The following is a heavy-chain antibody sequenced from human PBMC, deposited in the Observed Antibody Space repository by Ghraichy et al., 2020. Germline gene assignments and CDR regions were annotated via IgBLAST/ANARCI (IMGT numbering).Heavy chain of an antibody. CDR2: ISSSSSTI. D-gene: IGHD2-21*01. J-gene: IGHJ3*02. CDR1: GFTFSSYS. V-gene: IGHV3-48*02. CDR3: ASSIIAFDM. Sequence: LSLTYAASGFTFSSYSMNWVRQAPGKGLEWVSYISSSSSTIYYPDSVKGRFTISRDNAKNSLYLQMNSLRDEDTAVYYCASSIIAFDMWGLGTMVTVSS.